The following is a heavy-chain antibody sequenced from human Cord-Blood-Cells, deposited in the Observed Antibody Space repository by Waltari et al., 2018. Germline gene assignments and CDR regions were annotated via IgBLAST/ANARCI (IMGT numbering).Heavy chain of an antibody. D-gene: IGHD3-10*01. J-gene: IGHJ1*01. CDR1: GGTFSSYA. Sequence: QVQLVQSGAEVKKPGSSVKVSCKASGGTFSSYAISWVRLASGQGLEWMGGIIPIFGTANYAQKCQGRVTITADESTSTAYMELSSLRSEDTAVYYCARDLDEDGSGSLAPFQHWGQGTLVTVSS. V-gene: IGHV1-69*01. CDR3: ARDLDEDGSGSLAPFQH. CDR2: IIPIFGTA.